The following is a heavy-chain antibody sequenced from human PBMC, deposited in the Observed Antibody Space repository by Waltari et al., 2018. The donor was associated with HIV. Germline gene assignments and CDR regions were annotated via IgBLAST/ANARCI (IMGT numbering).Heavy chain of an antibody. CDR1: GYTFTGYY. V-gene: IGHV1-2*02. Sequence: QVQLVQSGAEVKKPGASVKVSCKASGYTFTGYYMHWVRQAPGKGLEWMGWINPNSGGTNYAKKFQGRVTMTRDTSISTAYMELNSLRSDDTAVYYCARDPRGSWGAFDIWGQGTMVTVSS. CDR2: INPNSGGT. D-gene: IGHD1-26*01. J-gene: IGHJ3*02. CDR3: ARDPRGSWGAFDI.